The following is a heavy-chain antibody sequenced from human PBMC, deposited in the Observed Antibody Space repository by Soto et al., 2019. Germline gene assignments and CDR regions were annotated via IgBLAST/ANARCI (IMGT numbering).Heavy chain of an antibody. V-gene: IGHV3-23*01. CDR1: GFTFSSYA. D-gene: IGHD6-19*01. CDR2: IRGSGGST. Sequence: GESLKISCAASGFTFSSYAMSWVRQAPGKGLEWVSAIRGSGGSTYYADSVKGRFTISRDNSKNTLYLQMNSLRAEDTVVYYCAGDQVSGCYSFDYWGQGTLVTVSS. CDR3: AGDQVSGCYSFDY. J-gene: IGHJ4*02.